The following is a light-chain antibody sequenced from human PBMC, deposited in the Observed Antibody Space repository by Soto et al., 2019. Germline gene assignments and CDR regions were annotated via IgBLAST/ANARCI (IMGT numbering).Light chain of an antibody. CDR1: SSDVGAYDY. CDR3: SSFAVSNNFPYV. V-gene: IGLV2-8*01. Sequence: QSVLTQPPSASGSTGQSVTISCTGTSSDVGAYDYVSWYQQHPGKAPKLMIYEINKRPSGVPDRFSGSKSGNTASLTVSGLQAEDEADYYCSSFAVSNNFPYVFGTGTKLTVL. CDR2: EIN. J-gene: IGLJ1*01.